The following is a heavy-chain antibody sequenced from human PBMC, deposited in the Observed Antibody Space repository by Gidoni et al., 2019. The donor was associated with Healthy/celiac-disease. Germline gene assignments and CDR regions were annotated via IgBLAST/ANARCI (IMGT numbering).Heavy chain of an antibody. CDR2: ISSSGSTI. CDR3: AREMVGSLGAHRYCSGGSCTHDAFDI. CDR1: GFTFSDFY. Sequence: QVQLVESGGGLVQPGGSLRLSCAASGFTFSDFYMSWTRQAPGKGLEWVSYISSSGSTIDYAESVKGRFTISRDNAKNSLYLQMNSLRAEDTAVYYCAREMVGSLGAHRYCSGGSCTHDAFDIWGQGTMVTVSS. D-gene: IGHD2-15*01. V-gene: IGHV3-11*01. J-gene: IGHJ3*02.